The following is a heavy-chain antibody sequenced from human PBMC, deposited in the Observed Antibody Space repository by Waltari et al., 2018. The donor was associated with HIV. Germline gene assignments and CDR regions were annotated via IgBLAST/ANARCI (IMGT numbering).Heavy chain of an antibody. Sequence: QEQLVQSGAEVKKPGASVKVSCTASGNTFSTYDMNWVRQAPGQGLEWVGWIHPNTGNTGYAQKFQGRVSMTSNTSLRTVYMELSSLSSDDTAIYYCVRATCSVGCYHYLGMDVWGQGTTVIVS. J-gene: IGHJ6*02. CDR3: VRATCSVGCYHYLGMDV. CDR1: GNTFSTYD. V-gene: IGHV1-8*01. CDR2: IHPNTGNT. D-gene: IGHD6-19*01.